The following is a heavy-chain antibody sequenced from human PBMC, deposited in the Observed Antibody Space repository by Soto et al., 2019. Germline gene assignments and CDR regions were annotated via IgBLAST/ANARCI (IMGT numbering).Heavy chain of an antibody. D-gene: IGHD6-6*01. CDR3: ASEEYSSSSPSFDY. Sequence: ASVKVSCKTSGYTFTSYYMHWVRQAPGQGLEWMGIINSSGDTTSYAQKFQGRVTMTRDTSTSTVYMELSTLRSEDTAVYYCASEEYSSSSPSFDYWGQGTLVTVPQ. CDR1: GYTFTSYY. CDR2: INSSGDTT. V-gene: IGHV1-46*03. J-gene: IGHJ4*02.